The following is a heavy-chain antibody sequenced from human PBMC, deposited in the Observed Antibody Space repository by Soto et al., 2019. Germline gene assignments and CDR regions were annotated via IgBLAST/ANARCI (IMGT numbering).Heavy chain of an antibody. V-gene: IGHV3-49*04. Sequence: GGSLRLSCKASGFTFGDYPMSWVRQAPGKGLEWVGFIRSRAYGGTADYAASVGGRFTFSRDGSKSIAYLQMNSLRTEDTAMYYCTRSITGVPYYYYGMDVWGQGTTVTVSS. J-gene: IGHJ6*02. CDR2: IRSRAYGGTA. CDR1: GFTFGDYP. D-gene: IGHD7-27*01. CDR3: TRSITGVPYYYYGMDV.